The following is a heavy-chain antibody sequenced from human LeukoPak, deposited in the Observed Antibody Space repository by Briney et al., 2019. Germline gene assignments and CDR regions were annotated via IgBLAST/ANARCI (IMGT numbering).Heavy chain of an antibody. CDR2: IKKDGSEK. CDR3: ASQPYYDFWSGPGVTDY. D-gene: IGHD3-3*01. Sequence: GGSLTLSCAASEFTFSDYWMTWVRQAPGKGLEWVADIKKDGSEKNQVDSVKGRFTISRDNAKNSLYLQMNSLRAEDTAVYYCASQPYYDFWSGPGVTDYWGQGTLVTVSS. J-gene: IGHJ4*02. CDR1: EFTFSDYW. V-gene: IGHV3-7*01.